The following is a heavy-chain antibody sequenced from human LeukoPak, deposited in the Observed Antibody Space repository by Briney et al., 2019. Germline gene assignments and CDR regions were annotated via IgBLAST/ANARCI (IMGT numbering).Heavy chain of an antibody. CDR3: AKDIQVAGFDY. J-gene: IGHJ4*02. Sequence: GGSLRLSCAASGFTFSSYGMHWVRQAPGKGLGWVAVISYDGSNKYYADSVKGRFTISRDNSKNTLYLQMNSLRAEDTAVYYCAKDIQVAGFDYWGQGTLVTVSS. D-gene: IGHD6-19*01. CDR2: ISYDGSNK. V-gene: IGHV3-30*18. CDR1: GFTFSSYG.